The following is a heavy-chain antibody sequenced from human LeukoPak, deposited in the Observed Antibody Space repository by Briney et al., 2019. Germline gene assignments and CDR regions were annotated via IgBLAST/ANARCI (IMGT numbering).Heavy chain of an antibody. D-gene: IGHD7-27*01. V-gene: IGHV1-69*04. CDR2: IIPIFGIA. CDR3: ARDETGDPTVGY. Sequence: GASVKVSCKASGGTFSSCAISWVRRAPGQGLEWMGRIIPIFGIANYAQKFQGRVTITADKSTSTAYMELSSLRSEDTAVYYCARDETGDPTVGYWGQGTLVTVSS. J-gene: IGHJ4*02. CDR1: GGTFSSCA.